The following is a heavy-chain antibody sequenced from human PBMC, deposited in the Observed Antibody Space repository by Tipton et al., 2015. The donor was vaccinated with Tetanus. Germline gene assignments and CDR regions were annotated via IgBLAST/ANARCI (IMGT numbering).Heavy chain of an antibody. J-gene: IGHJ5*02. Sequence: TLSLTCFVSGGSISTKTYYWGWIRQTPGKGLEWIASISHSATTFYNPSLKSRVTMSVDPSKNQFSVGLSFVTAADTGVYYCARHVGGYGSPPHDLWGQGTLVTVSS. D-gene: IGHD3-10*01. CDR2: ISHSATT. CDR3: ARHVGGYGSPPHDL. V-gene: IGHV4-39*01. CDR1: GGSISTKTYY.